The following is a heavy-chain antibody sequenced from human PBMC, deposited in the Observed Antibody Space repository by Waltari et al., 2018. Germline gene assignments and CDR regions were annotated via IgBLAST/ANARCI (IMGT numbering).Heavy chain of an antibody. CDR3: ARPLPVGGYYWDL. D-gene: IGHD3-22*01. CDR2: IKHTGNT. CDR1: GGSFSNYY. Sequence: QVQLQLWGAGLLKHSETLSLTCAVYGGSFSNYYWTRIRQPPAMGLEWIGEIKHTGNTNYNPSLKSRVTLSIDTSKSQISLNLRSVTAADTAVYYCARPLPVGGYYWDLWAQGTLVTVSS. J-gene: IGHJ5*02. V-gene: IGHV4-34*01.